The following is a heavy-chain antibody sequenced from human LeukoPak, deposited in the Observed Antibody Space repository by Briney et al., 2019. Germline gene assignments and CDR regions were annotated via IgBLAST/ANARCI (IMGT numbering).Heavy chain of an antibody. J-gene: IGHJ4*02. CDR3: ARGAIFVGGVGAQDY. Sequence: GGSLRLSCAASGFTVTGNYMSWVRQAPGKGLEWVSVIYSGGSTFYADSVKGRFTISRDNSKNTLFLQMHSLRAEDTAVYCCARGAIFVGGVGAQDYWGQGTLVTVSS. D-gene: IGHD1-26*01. CDR1: GFTVTGNY. V-gene: IGHV3-53*01. CDR2: IYSGGST.